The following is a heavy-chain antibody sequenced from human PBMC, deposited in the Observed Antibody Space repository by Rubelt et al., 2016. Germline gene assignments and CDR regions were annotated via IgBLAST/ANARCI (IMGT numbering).Heavy chain of an antibody. CDR2: IYYSGST. V-gene: IGHV4-59*12. CDR1: GGSISSYY. D-gene: IGHD1-26*01. CDR3: ARLGEGGARWELRAPKDY. J-gene: IGHJ4*02. Sequence: QVQLQESGPGLVKPSETLSLTCTVSGGSISSYYRRWIRQPPGKGLEWIGYIYYSGSTNYNPSLKSRVTISVDTSKNQFSLKLSSVTAADTAVYYCARLGEGGARWELRAPKDYWGQGTLVTVSS.